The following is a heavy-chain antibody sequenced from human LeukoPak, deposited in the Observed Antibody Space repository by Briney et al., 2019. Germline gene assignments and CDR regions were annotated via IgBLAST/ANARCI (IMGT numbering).Heavy chain of an antibody. CDR1: GFTFSSYA. CDR3: AKVYYYGSGSYGPFDY. D-gene: IGHD3-10*01. J-gene: IGHJ4*02. V-gene: IGHV3-23*01. Sequence: GGSLRLSCAASGFTFSSYAMSWARQAPGKGLEWVSAISGSGGSTYYADSVKGRFTISRDNSKNTLYLQMNSLRAEDTAVYYCAKVYYYGSGSYGPFDYWGQGTLVTVSS. CDR2: ISGSGGST.